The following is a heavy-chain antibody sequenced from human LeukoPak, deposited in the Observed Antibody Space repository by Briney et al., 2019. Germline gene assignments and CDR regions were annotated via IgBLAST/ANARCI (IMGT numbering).Heavy chain of an antibody. CDR1: GGTFSSYA. D-gene: IGHD5-24*01. CDR3: ASGRWLQPWGYFDY. Sequence: GASVKVSCKASGGTFSSYAISWVRQAPGQGLEWMGGIIPIFGTANYAQKFQGRVTITTDESTSTAYMELSSLRFEDTAVYYCASGRWLQPWGYFDYWGQGTLVTVSS. V-gene: IGHV1-69*05. J-gene: IGHJ4*02. CDR2: IIPIFGTA.